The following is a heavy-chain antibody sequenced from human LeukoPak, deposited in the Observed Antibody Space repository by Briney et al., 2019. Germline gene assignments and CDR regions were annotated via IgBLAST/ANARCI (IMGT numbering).Heavy chain of an antibody. CDR2: TSSSDAGT. CDR3: ARAPVTSCRGAFCYPFDI. D-gene: IGHD2-15*01. CDR1: GFTVSSNY. J-gene: IGHJ4*02. V-gene: IGHV3-23*01. Sequence: GGSLRLSCAASGFTVSSNYMSWFRQAPGKGLEWVSATSSSDAGTYHAESVRGRFTISRDNSKNTLYLQMNSLRADDAAVYYCARAPVTSCRGAFCYPFDIWGQGTLVTVSS.